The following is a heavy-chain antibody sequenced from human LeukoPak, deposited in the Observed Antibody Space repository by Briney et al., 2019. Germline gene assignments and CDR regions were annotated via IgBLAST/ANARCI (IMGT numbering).Heavy chain of an antibody. Sequence: GGSLRLSCAASGFTFSVYGMHWVRQAPGKGLEWVAFIRFDESNQYYIDSVKGRFTISRDNSKNRLYLQMNSLRAEDTATYYCVKDWGHQQFDFWGQGTLVTVSS. CDR1: GFTFSVYG. CDR3: VKDWGHQQFDF. J-gene: IGHJ4*02. D-gene: IGHD3-16*01. CDR2: IRFDESNQ. V-gene: IGHV3-30*02.